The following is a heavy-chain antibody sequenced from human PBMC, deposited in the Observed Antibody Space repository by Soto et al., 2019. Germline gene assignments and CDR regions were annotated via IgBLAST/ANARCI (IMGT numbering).Heavy chain of an antibody. CDR3: TRRSEVEDSGEDHHPMDV. CDR2: IRGKSSSYAT. J-gene: IGHJ6*02. CDR1: GFILSDSA. V-gene: IGHV3-73*02. D-gene: IGHD3-10*01. Sequence: EVQLVESGGGLVQPGGSLKLSCVASGFILSDSAIHWVRQASGKGLEWVGLIRGKSSSYATAYDAPVKGRFTMSRDDSKNTAYLQMNSLKAEDTAVYYCTRRSEVEDSGEDHHPMDVWGQGTTVTVSS.